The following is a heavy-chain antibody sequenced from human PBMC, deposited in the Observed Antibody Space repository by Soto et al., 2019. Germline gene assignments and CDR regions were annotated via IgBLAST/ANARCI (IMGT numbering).Heavy chain of an antibody. CDR1: GVTVNNYA. CDR3: AKSSNGYSLDY. J-gene: IGHJ4*02. Sequence: PVGSLRLSWAAAGVTVNNYAMSGVRQAPGKGLEWVSAITGSGGSTYYAGSVKGRFTISRDNSKNTLYLQMNSLRAEDTAVYYCAKSSNGYSLDYWGQRTLVTVS. V-gene: IGHV3-23*01. D-gene: IGHD3-22*01. CDR2: ITGSGGST.